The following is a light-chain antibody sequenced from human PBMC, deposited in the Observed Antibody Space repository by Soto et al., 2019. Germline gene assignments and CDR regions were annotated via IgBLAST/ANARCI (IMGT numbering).Light chain of an antibody. CDR3: QQYYSYPGT. V-gene: IGKV1-8*01. J-gene: IGKJ3*01. CDR2: AAS. CDR1: QGISSY. Sequence: AIRMTQSPSSLSASTGDRVTITCRASQGISSYLAWYQQKPGKAPKLLIYAASTLQSGVPSRFSGSGSGTDFTLTISCLQSEDFATYYCQQYYSYPGTCGRGTKVDIK.